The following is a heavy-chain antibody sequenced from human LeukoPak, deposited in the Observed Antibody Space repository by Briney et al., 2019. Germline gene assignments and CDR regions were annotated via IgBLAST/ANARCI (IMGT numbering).Heavy chain of an antibody. CDR2: VSYDGSNI. Sequence: GGSLRLSCAASGFIFSTYDMHWVRQAPGKGLEWVAVVSYDGSNIYHAASVQGRFTISRDNSKNTLYLQMNSLRAEDTAVYYCARDRYSGSYPDAFDIWGQGTMVTVSS. CDR1: GFIFSTYD. V-gene: IGHV3-30*03. CDR3: ARDRYSGSYPDAFDI. J-gene: IGHJ3*02. D-gene: IGHD1-26*01.